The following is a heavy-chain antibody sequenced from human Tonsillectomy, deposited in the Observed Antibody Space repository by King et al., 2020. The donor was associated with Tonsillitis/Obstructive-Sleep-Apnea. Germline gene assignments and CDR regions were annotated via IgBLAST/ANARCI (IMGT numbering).Heavy chain of an antibody. V-gene: IGHV1-69*10. D-gene: IGHD4-17*01. CDR2: IVPMLAIP. CDR3: ARGTSVYGVYLSPDYVDMDV. J-gene: IGHJ6*02. CDR1: GGTFNNYA. Sequence: QLVQSGDEVKKPGSPVKVYCKACGGTFNNYAISWVRQAPGQGLEWMGGIVPMLAIPNYAQRFQGRVTITADKSTCTVYMELSSLTSEDTAVYYCARGTSVYGVYLSPDYVDMDVWGQGTTVTVSS.